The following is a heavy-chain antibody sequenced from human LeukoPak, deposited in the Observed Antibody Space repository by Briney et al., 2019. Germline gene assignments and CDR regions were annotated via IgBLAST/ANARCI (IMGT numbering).Heavy chain of an antibody. V-gene: IGHV1-2*02. J-gene: IGHJ4*02. CDR2: INPNSGVT. D-gene: IGHD3-22*01. CDR1: GYIFTGYH. CDR3: ARVMHDSSGYYYVFDY. Sequence: GASVKVSCKASGYIFTGYHIHWVRQAPGQGLEWMGWINPNSGVTNYAQEFQGRVTMTRDTSISTAYMELSRLRSDDTAVYYCARVMHDSSGYYYVFDYWGQGTLVTVSS.